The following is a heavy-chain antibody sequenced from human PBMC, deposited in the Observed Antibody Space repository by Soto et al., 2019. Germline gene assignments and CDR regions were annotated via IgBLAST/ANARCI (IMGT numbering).Heavy chain of an antibody. CDR2: ISGSGGST. CDR3: SKCMGTTSCRIFDF. D-gene: IGHD1-7*01. CDR1: GFIFNNYG. Sequence: GGSLRLSCAASGFIFNNYGMSWARQAPGKGLEWVSGISGSGGSTSYADSVKGRFTISRDNSKNTLYVQMNNLRAEDTAVCYCSKCMGTTSCRIFDFWGQGALVTVSS. V-gene: IGHV3-23*01. J-gene: IGHJ4*02.